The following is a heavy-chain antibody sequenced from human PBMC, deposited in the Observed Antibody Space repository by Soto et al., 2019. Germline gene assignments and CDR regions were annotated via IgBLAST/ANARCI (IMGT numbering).Heavy chain of an antibody. CDR1: GFTFSSYG. Sequence: GGSLRLSCAASGFTFSSYGMHWVRQAPGKGLEWVAVIWYDGSNKYYADSVKGRFTISRDNSKNTLYLQMNSLRAEDTAVYYCARDSLEYSSSLDYWGQGTLVTVSS. J-gene: IGHJ4*02. V-gene: IGHV3-33*01. CDR2: IWYDGSNK. D-gene: IGHD6-13*01. CDR3: ARDSLEYSSSLDY.